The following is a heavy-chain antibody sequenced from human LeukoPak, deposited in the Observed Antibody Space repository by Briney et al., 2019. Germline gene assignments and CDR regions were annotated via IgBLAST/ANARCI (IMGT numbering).Heavy chain of an antibody. CDR1: GYTFTSYG. CDR2: ISAYNGNT. V-gene: IGHV1-18*01. J-gene: IGHJ4*02. CDR3: ARATRFLEWLSISYFDY. Sequence: ASVKVSCKASGYTFTSYGISWVRQAPGQGLEWMGWISAYNGNTNYARKLQGRVTMTTDTSTSTAYMELRSLRSDDTAVYYCARATRFLEWLSISYFDYWGQGTLVTVSS. D-gene: IGHD3-3*01.